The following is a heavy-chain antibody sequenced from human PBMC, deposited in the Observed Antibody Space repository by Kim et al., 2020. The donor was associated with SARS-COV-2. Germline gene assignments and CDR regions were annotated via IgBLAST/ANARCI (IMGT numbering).Heavy chain of an antibody. J-gene: IGHJ5*02. CDR3: ARESLGYCSSTRCYSAFDP. CDR2: IYYSGST. V-gene: IGHV4-59*13. D-gene: IGHD2-2*01. Sequence: PGNDLEWIGYIYYSGSTNDNPSLKSRVTIAVDTSKNQFSLKLSSVTAADTAVYYCARESLGYCSSTRCYSAFDPWGQGTLVTVSS.